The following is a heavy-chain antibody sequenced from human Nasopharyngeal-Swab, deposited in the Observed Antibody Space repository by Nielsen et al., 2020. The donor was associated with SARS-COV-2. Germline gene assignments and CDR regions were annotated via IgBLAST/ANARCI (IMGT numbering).Heavy chain of an antibody. D-gene: IGHD3-10*01. CDR3: ATDYYGSGSYYNLYYYYGMDV. J-gene: IGHJ6*02. CDR2: ISSSSSTI. V-gene: IGHV3-48*02. Sequence: GESLKISCAASGFTFSSYSMNWVRQAPGKGLEWVSYISSSSSTIYYADSVKGRFTISRDNAKNSLYLQMNSLRDEDTAVYYCATDYYGSGSYYNLYYYYGMDVWGQGTTVTVS. CDR1: GFTFSSYS.